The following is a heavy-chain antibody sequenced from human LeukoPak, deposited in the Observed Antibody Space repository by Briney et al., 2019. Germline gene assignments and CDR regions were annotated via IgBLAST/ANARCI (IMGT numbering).Heavy chain of an antibody. V-gene: IGHV3-23*01. Sequence: QSGGSLTLSCAASGFTFSSYAMSWVRQAPGQGLEWVSAISGSGGSTYYADSVKGRFTISRANSTNTLYLKMNSVRAEDTAVYYCAKDQSSSGSRFSWGQGTLVTVSS. D-gene: IGHD6-19*01. CDR3: AKDQSSSGSRFS. J-gene: IGHJ4*02. CDR2: ISGSGGST. CDR1: GFTFSSYA.